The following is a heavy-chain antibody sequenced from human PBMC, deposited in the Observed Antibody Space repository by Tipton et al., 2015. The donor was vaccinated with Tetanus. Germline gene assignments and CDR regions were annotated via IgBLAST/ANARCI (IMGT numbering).Heavy chain of an antibody. D-gene: IGHD3-10*01. Sequence: PGSSVRVSCKASGGTFSNYAINWVRQAPGKGLEWVANIKQDGNEKYHVDSVKGRFTISRDNGKNLLYLQMNSLRVEDTAVYYCARDPHTIRTGNHRGFDYWGQGTKVTVSS. J-gene: IGHJ4*02. V-gene: IGHV3-7*03. CDR2: IKQDGNEK. CDR1: GGTFSNYA. CDR3: ARDPHTIRTGNHRGFDY.